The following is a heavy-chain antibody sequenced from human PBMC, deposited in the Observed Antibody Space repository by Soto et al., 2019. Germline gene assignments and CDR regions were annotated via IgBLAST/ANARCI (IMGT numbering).Heavy chain of an antibody. Sequence: SETLSLTCTVSGGSISSYYWRWIRQPPGKGLEWIGYIYYSGSTNYIPSLKSRVTISVDTSKNQFSLKLSSVTAADTAVYYCARDSGIQLWPYYFDYWGQGTLVTVSS. J-gene: IGHJ4*02. V-gene: IGHV4-59*01. CDR2: IYYSGST. CDR1: GGSISSYY. D-gene: IGHD5-18*01. CDR3: ARDSGIQLWPYYFDY.